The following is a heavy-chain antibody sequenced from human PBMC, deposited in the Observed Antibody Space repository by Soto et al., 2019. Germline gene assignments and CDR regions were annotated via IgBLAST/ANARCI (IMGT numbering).Heavy chain of an antibody. CDR1: GDSMNSEY. CDR2: IFPTGTT. V-gene: IGHV4-4*09. CDR3: ARCMRYDDSGRFDQTLDS. D-gene: IGHD3-22*01. Sequence: SETLSLTCSVSGDSMNSEYWTWIRQTPGKGLEWIGYIFPTGTTNYNPSLKSRVIISVDRSKHQFSLDLFSVTAAGSAIYYCARCMRYDDSGRFDQTLDSWGQEAQVTVSS. J-gene: IGHJ4*02.